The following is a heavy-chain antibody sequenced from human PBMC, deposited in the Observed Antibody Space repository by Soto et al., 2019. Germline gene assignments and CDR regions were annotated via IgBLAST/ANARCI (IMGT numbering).Heavy chain of an antibody. Sequence: PGGSLRLSCAASGFTFSSYAMHWVRQAPGKGLEYVSAISSNGGSTYYADSVKGRFTISRDNSKNTLYLQMGSLRAEDMAVYYCARGYSRSWRVPFDYWGQGTLVTVSS. J-gene: IGHJ4*02. CDR1: GFTFSSYA. D-gene: IGHD6-13*01. CDR3: ARGYSRSWRVPFDY. CDR2: ISSNGGST. V-gene: IGHV3-64*02.